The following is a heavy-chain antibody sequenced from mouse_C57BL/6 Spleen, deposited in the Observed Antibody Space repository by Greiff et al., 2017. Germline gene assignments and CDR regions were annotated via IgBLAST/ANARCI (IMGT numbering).Heavy chain of an antibody. Sequence: EVMLVESGGGLVKPGGSLKLSCAASGFTFSSYAMSWVRQTPEQRLEWVATISDGGSYTYYPDNVKGRFTLSRDNAKNNLYLQMSHLKSEDTAMYYCARVLYDGPFAYWGQGTLVTVSA. CDR2: ISDGGSYT. V-gene: IGHV5-4*03. CDR3: ARVLYDGPFAY. J-gene: IGHJ3*01. D-gene: IGHD2-3*01. CDR1: GFTFSSYA.